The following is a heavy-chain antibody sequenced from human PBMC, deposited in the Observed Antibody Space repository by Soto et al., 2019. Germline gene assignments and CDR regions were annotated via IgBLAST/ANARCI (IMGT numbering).Heavy chain of an antibody. CDR3: ARRYGPGFDY. D-gene: IGHD4-17*01. Sequence: SQTLSLTCDVSGDTISNGGYTWAWIRQPPGKALEWIGHTYHSGNPYYNPSLKSRVTISVDRSKNQFSLKLSSVTAADTAVYYCARRYGPGFDYWGQGTLVTVSS. V-gene: IGHV4-30-2*01. CDR2: TYHSGNP. J-gene: IGHJ4*02. CDR1: GDTISNGGYT.